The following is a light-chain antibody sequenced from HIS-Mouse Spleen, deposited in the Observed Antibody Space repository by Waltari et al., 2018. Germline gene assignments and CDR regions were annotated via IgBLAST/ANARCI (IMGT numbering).Light chain of an antibody. V-gene: IGKV3-20*01. CDR2: GAS. Sequence: EIVLTQSPGTLSLSPGERATLSCRASQSVSSSYLAWYQQKPGQAPSLRIMGASSRATGIPDRFSGSGSGTDFTLTISRLEPEDFAVYYCQQYGSSPSLTFGGGTKVEIK. CDR1: QSVSSSY. CDR3: QQYGSSPSLT. J-gene: IGKJ4*01.